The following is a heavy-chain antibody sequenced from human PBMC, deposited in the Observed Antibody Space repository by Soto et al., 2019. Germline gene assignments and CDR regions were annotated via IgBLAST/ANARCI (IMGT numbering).Heavy chain of an antibody. Sequence: QIQLVQSGAEVTKPGSSVKVSCTASGDTFINYAISWVRQAPGQGLEWMGGIIPIFGTANYAQKFQGRVTISADESTSTTYMELSSLRSEDTAVYYCARGRGYSYDYGLDVWGQGTTVTVSS. D-gene: IGHD5-18*01. V-gene: IGHV1-69*12. CDR3: ARGRGYSYDYGLDV. CDR2: IIPIFGTA. J-gene: IGHJ6*02. CDR1: GDTFINYA.